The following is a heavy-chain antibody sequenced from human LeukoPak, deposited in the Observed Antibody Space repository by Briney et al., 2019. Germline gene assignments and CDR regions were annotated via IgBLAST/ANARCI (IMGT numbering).Heavy chain of an antibody. CDR1: GDSIRSYY. CDR3: ARTGSGSYFGS. D-gene: IGHD3-10*01. Sequence: SETLSLTCTVSGDSIRSYYWSWIRQPPGKGREWIGYIYYSGSTNYNPSLKGRVSISVDTSKNQFSLWLRSVTAADTAVYFCARTGSGSYFGSWGQGTLVTVSS. CDR2: IYYSGST. V-gene: IGHV4-59*08. J-gene: IGHJ4*02.